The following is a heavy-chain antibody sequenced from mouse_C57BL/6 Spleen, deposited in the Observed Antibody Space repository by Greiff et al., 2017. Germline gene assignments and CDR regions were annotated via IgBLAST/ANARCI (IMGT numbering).Heavy chain of an antibody. Sequence: DVKLQESGPGLVKPSQSLSLTCSVTGYSITSGYYWNWIRQFPGNKLEWMGYISYDGSNNYNPSLKNRISITRDTSKNQFFLKLNSVTTEDTATYYCASDGYVFAYWGQGTLVTVSA. J-gene: IGHJ3*01. CDR3: ASDGYVFAY. CDR1: GYSITSGYY. D-gene: IGHD2-2*01. CDR2: ISYDGSN. V-gene: IGHV3-6*01.